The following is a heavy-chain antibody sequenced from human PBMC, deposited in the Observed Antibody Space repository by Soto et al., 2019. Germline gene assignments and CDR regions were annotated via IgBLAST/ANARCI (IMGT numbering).Heavy chain of an antibody. CDR2: ISYSGST. CDR3: ARDLIFSRWSGFDY. Sequence: SETLSLTCAVSGGSISSYYWSWIRQPPGKGLEWIGYISYSGSTNYNPSLKSRVTISVGSSKNQFSLKLSSVTAADTAVYYCARDLIFSRWSGFDYWRQRTLVTVSS. V-gene: IGHV4-59*01. J-gene: IGHJ4*02. D-gene: IGHD3-3*01. CDR1: GGSISSYY.